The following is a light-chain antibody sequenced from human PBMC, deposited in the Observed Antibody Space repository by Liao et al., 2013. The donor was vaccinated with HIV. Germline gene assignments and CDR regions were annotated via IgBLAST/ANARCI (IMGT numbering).Light chain of an antibody. J-gene: IGLJ2*01. CDR2: YDS. V-gene: IGLV3-21*04. CDR3: HIWDGNSDHVV. CDR1: NIGSKS. Sequence: SYVLTQAPSVSVAPGKTAEISCGGNNIGSKSVHWYQQKPGQAPILVIYYDSDRPSGIPERFSGSSSGNTATLTISRVEAGDEADYYCHIWDGNSDHVVFGGGTKLTVL.